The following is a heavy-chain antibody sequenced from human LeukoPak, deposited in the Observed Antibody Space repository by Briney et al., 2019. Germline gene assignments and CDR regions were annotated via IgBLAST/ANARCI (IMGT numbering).Heavy chain of an antibody. V-gene: IGHV3-7*03. Sequence: PGGSLRLSCAASGFIFTDYWMSWVRQAPGKGLEWVANIKQDGSEKYYVGSVKGRFTISRDNVKSSLYPQMNSLRAEDTAVYYCTREMVMIDYWGQGNLVTVYS. D-gene: IGHD4-23*01. CDR3: TREMVMIDY. CDR2: IKQDGSEK. CDR1: GFIFTDYW. J-gene: IGHJ4*02.